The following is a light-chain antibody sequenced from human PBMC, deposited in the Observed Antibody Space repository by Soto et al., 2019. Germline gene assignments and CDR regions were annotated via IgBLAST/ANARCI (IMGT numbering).Light chain of an antibody. J-gene: IGKJ4*01. CDR3: QQTSTFPLT. Sequence: DFQMTQSPSSVSASVGDRVTITCRASQDIDNRLAWYQQKPGKAPNLLIYTASSLQGGVPSRFSGSGSGTDFTLIIYTLQPEDLATYYCQQTSTFPLTFGGGTKVEIK. CDR1: QDIDNR. CDR2: TAS. V-gene: IGKV1D-12*01.